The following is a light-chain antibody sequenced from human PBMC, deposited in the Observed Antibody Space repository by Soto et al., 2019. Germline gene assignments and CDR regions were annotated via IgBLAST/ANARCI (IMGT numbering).Light chain of an antibody. CDR1: QGIGDR. CDR2: TAS. CDR3: LQVANFPRT. Sequence: DIQVTHSPSSLSHSXGDRVTITXXASQGIGDRLAWYRHKPGEAPQLLIQTASTLVRGVPSRFSGSGSGTDFLLTIDSLQPEDFATYYCLQVANFPRTFGQGTKVDIK. J-gene: IGKJ1*01. V-gene: IGKV1-12*01.